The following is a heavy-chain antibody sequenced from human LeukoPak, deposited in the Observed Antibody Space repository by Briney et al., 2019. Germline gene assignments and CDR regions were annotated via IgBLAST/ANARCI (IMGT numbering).Heavy chain of an antibody. CDR1: GGTFSSYA. V-gene: IGHV1-69*13. D-gene: IGHD6-25*01. CDR3: AREHPRGGAFDI. J-gene: IGHJ3*02. Sequence: ASVKVSCKASGGTFSSYAIRWVRQAPGQGLEWMGGIIPLFGTAHYAQKFPGRVTIPADEPPSTPYMELSSLRSEDTAVYYCAREHPRGGAFDIWGQGTMVTVSS. CDR2: IIPLFGTA.